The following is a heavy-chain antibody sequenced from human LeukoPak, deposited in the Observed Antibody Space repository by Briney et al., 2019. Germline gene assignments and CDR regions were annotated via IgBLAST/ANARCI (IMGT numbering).Heavy chain of an antibody. D-gene: IGHD4-11*01. J-gene: IGHJ4*02. CDR2: ISDGGGST. Sequence: GGSPRLSCEASGFTFTSHAMSWVRQAPGKGLEWVSAISDGGGSTYYADSVKGRFTVSRDNSKYMLYLHMTSLRVEDTAVYYCAKIEVIQYQPRYFFDYWGQGTLVTVSS. V-gene: IGHV3-23*01. CDR3: AKIEVIQYQPRYFFDY. CDR1: GFTFTSHA.